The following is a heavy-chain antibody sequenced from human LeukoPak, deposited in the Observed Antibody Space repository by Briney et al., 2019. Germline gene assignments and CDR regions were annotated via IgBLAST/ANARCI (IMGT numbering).Heavy chain of an antibody. CDR3: ARERYCSSTSCYTRFDY. V-gene: IGHV1-18*01. J-gene: IGHJ4*02. Sequence: ASVTVSFKASGYTFTSYGISWVRQAPGQGLEWMGWISAYNGNTNYAQKLQGRVTMTTDTSTSTAYMELRSLRSDDTAVYYCARERYCSSTSCYTRFDYWGQGTLVTVSS. CDR2: ISAYNGNT. D-gene: IGHD2-2*02. CDR1: GYTFTSYG.